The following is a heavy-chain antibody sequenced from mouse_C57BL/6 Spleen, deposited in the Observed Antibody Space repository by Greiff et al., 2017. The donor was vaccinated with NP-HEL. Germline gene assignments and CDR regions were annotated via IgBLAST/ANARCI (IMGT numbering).Heavy chain of an antibody. J-gene: IGHJ1*03. CDR2: INPNNGGT. D-gene: IGHD1-1*01. CDR3: ARHYGSPVFWYFDV. CDR1: GYTFTDYN. Sequence: EVQLQQSGPELVKPGASVKIPCKASGYTFTDYNMDWVKQSHGKSLEWIGDINPNNGGTIYNQKFKGKATLTVDKSSSTAYMELRSLTSEDTAVYYCARHYGSPVFWYFDVWGTGTTVTVSS. V-gene: IGHV1-18*01.